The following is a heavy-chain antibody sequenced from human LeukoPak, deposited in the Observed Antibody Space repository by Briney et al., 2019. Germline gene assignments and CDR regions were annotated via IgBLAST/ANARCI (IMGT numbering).Heavy chain of an antibody. J-gene: IGHJ4*02. Sequence: PGGSLRLSCAASGFTFSSYAMSWVRQAPGKGLEWVSAISGSGGSAYYADSVKGRFTISRDNPKNTLYLQMNSLRAEDTAVYYCAKDPVTMVREYYFDYWGQGTLVTVSS. D-gene: IGHD3-10*01. CDR1: GFTFSSYA. CDR2: ISGSGGSA. V-gene: IGHV3-23*01. CDR3: AKDPVTMVREYYFDY.